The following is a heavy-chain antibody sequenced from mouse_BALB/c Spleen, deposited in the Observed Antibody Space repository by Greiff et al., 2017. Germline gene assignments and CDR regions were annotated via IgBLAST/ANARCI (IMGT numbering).Heavy chain of an antibody. CDR2: INPGSGGT. Sequence: QVQLQQSGAELVRPGTSVKVSCKASGYAFTNYLIEWVKQRPGQGLEWIGVINPGSGGTNYNEKFKGKATLTADKSSSTAYMQLSSLTSDDSAVYFCARSYYDYLFAYWGQGTLVTVSA. J-gene: IGHJ3*01. CDR1: GYAFTNYL. V-gene: IGHV1-54*01. D-gene: IGHD2-4*01. CDR3: ARSYYDYLFAY.